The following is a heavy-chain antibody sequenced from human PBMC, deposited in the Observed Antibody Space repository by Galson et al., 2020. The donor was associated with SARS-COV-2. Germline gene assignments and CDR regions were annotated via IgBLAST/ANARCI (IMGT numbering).Heavy chain of an antibody. J-gene: IGHJ4*02. CDR2: ISTYRGNV. Sequence: ASVKVSCQTSGYTFSSYGISWVRQAPGQGLEWMGWISTYRGNVNYAQKFQGRVTMTTDTSTRTAYMELRSLRSDDTAVYYCARGQTVYCSSASCYNYFEFWGQGSQVTVSS. CDR1: GYTFSSYG. D-gene: IGHD2-2*02. V-gene: IGHV1-18*04. CDR3: ARGQTVYCSSASCYNYFEF.